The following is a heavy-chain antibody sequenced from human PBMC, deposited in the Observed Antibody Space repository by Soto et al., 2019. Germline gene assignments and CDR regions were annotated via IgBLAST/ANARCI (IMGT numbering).Heavy chain of an antibody. CDR1: GYPFVHDS. J-gene: IGHJ2*01. V-gene: IGHV5-51*01. CDR2: MYPGDSDT. D-gene: IGHD3-16*01. CDR3: PRRGSGNYDHRYFDG. Sequence: QYLTLSCSGSGYPFVHDSIGWVPTLPGKGLEGMGIMYPGDSDTRYSPSFQGQVTSSGDTSTSTAYLQWSSLKASDTAMDYCPRRGSGNYDHRYFDGCRSRSQVTLCS.